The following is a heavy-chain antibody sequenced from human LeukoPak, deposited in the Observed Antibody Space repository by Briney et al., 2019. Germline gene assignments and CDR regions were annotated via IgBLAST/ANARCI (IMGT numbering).Heavy chain of an antibody. CDR2: IWYDGSNK. J-gene: IGHJ6*02. D-gene: IGHD2-15*01. Sequence: PGGSLRLSCAASGFTFSSYGMHWVRQAPGKGLEWVAVIWYDGSNKYYADSVKGQFTISRDNSKNTLYLQMNSLRAEDTAVYYCARDALGYCSGGSCYSGGMDVWGQGTTVTVSS. V-gene: IGHV3-33*08. CDR3: ARDALGYCSGGSCYSGGMDV. CDR1: GFTFSSYG.